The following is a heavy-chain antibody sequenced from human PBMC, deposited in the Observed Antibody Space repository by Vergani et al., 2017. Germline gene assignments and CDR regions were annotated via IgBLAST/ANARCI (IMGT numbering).Heavy chain of an antibody. CDR3: AREANLRFLEWLLSDAFDI. J-gene: IGHJ3*02. D-gene: IGHD3-3*01. CDR1: GFTFSSYS. Sequence: EVQLVESGGGLVKPGGSLRLSCAASGFTFSSYSMNWVRQAPGKGLEWVSSISSSSSYIYYADSVKGRFTISRDNAKNSLYLQMNSLRAEDTAVCYCAREANLRFLEWLLSDAFDIWGQGTMVTVSS. CDR2: ISSSSSYI. V-gene: IGHV3-21*01.